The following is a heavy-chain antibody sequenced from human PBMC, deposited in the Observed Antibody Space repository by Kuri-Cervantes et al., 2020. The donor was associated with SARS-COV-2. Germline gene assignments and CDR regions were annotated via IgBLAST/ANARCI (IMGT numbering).Heavy chain of an antibody. CDR3: AKVSDSMTTVTTLGV. D-gene: IGHD4-17*01. CDR2: ISRSGT. CDR1: GFTFSTYA. J-gene: IGHJ4*02. Sequence: GESLKISCAASGFTFSTYAMSWVRQAPGKGLEWVSVISRSGTYHADSVKGRFTISRDNSKNTLYLQMNSLRAEDTAVYYCAKVSDSMTTVTTLGVWGQGTLVTVSS. V-gene: IGHV3-23*01.